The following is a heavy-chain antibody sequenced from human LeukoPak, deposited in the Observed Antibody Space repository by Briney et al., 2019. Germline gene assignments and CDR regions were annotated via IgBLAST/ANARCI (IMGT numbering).Heavy chain of an antibody. V-gene: IGHV1-24*01. Sequence: ASVKVSFKVSGYTLTELSMHWVRQAPGKGLEWMGGFDPEDGETIYAQKFQGRVTMTRDTSTSTVYMELSSLRSEDTAVYYCAITMVRGERDYWGQGTLVTVSS. CDR2: FDPEDGET. J-gene: IGHJ4*02. CDR1: GYTLTELS. D-gene: IGHD3-10*01. CDR3: AITMVRGERDY.